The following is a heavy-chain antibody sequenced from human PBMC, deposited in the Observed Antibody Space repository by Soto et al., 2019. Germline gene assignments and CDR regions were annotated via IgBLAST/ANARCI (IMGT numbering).Heavy chain of an antibody. Sequence: GGSLRLSCAASGFTFSNAWMNWVRQAPGKGLEWVGRIKSKTGGGTTDYPAPVKGRFTISRDDSKNKLYLQMNSMKTEDTAGYYCTTDLSEAVAGPNDYWGQGTLVTVSS. CDR1: GFTFSNAW. V-gene: IGHV3-15*07. J-gene: IGHJ4*02. D-gene: IGHD6-19*01. CDR3: TTDLSEAVAGPNDY. CDR2: IKSKTGGGTT.